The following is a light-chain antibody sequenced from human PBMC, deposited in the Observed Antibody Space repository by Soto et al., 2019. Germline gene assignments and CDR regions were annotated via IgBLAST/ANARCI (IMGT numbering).Light chain of an antibody. J-gene: IGKJ1*01. CDR3: MQALQTLRT. Sequence: IVMTQSPLSLPVTPGEPASISCRSSQSLLYSNGYNYLDWYLQKPGQPPQLLIYLGSNRASGVHDRFSGSGSGTDFTLRISRVEAEDVGVYYCMQALQTLRTFGQGTKVEIK. CDR2: LGS. V-gene: IGKV2-28*01. CDR1: QSLLYSNGYNY.